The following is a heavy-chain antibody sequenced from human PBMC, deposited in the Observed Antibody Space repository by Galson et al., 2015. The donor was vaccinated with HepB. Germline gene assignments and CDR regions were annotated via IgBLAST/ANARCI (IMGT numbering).Heavy chain of an antibody. D-gene: IGHD1-1*01. CDR1: GGSISSGGYY. Sequence: TLSLTCTVSGGSISSGGYYWSWIRQHPGKGLEWIGYIYYSGSTYYNPSLKSRVTISVDTSKNQFSLKLSSVTAADTAVYYCARHVTGSADYWGQGTLVTVSS. CDR3: ARHVTGSADY. V-gene: IGHV4-31*03. J-gene: IGHJ4*02. CDR2: IYYSGST.